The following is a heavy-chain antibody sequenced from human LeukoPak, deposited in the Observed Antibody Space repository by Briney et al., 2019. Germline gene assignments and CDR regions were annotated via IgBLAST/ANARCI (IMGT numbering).Heavy chain of an antibody. CDR1: GGSVSSGSYY. Sequence: SETLSLTCTVSGGSVSSGSYYWSWIRQLPGKGLEWIGYIYYSGSTNYNPSLKSRVTISVDTSKNQFSLKLSSVTAADTAVYYCARDVPFYCSGGSCYGNYFDYWGQGTLVTVSS. D-gene: IGHD2-15*01. J-gene: IGHJ4*02. CDR3: ARDVPFYCSGGSCYGNYFDY. CDR2: IYYSGST. V-gene: IGHV4-61*01.